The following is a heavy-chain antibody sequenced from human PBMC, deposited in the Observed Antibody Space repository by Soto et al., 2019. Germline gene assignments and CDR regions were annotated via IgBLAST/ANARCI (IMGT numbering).Heavy chain of an antibody. CDR1: GGSLSSGGYY. J-gene: IGHJ4*02. D-gene: IGHD6-13*01. Sequence: PSETLSLTCTVSGGSLSSGGYYWSWIRQHPGKGLEWIGYIYYSGSTYYNPSLKSRVTISVDTSKNQFSLKLSSVTAADTAVYYCARAWGAAAGLRQAFDYWGQGTLVPVSS. V-gene: IGHV4-31*03. CDR3: ARAWGAAAGLRQAFDY. CDR2: IYYSGST.